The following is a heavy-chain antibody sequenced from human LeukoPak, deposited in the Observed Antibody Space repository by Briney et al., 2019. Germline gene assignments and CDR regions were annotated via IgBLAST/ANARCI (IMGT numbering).Heavy chain of an antibody. CDR3: ARVSGSYYAEIDY. D-gene: IGHD1-26*01. CDR2: IYTSGST. Sequence: SQTLSLTCTVSGGSISSGSYYWSWIRQPAGKGLEWIGRIYTSGSTNYNPSLKSRVNISVDTSKNQFSLKLSSVTAADTAVYYCARVSGSYYAEIDYWGQGTLVTVSS. V-gene: IGHV4-61*02. J-gene: IGHJ4*02. CDR1: GGSISSGSYY.